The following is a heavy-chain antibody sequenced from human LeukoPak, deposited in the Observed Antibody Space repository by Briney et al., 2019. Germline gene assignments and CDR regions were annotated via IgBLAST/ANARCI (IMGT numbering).Heavy chain of an antibody. Sequence: GGSLSLSCAASGFTFSSYAMSWVRQAPGKGLEWVSAISGSGGSTYYADSVKGRFTISRDNSKNTLYLQMNSLRAEDTAVYYCAKDSNWGSDYYFDYWGQGTLVTVSS. J-gene: IGHJ4*02. CDR1: GFTFSSYA. CDR2: ISGSGGST. CDR3: AKDSNWGSDYYFDY. V-gene: IGHV3-23*01. D-gene: IGHD7-27*01.